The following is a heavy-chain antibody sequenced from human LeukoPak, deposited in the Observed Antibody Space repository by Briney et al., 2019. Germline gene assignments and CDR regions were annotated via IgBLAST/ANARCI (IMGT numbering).Heavy chain of an antibody. CDR2: ISSSSSTT. D-gene: IGHD5-12*01. J-gene: IGHJ4*02. CDR3: ASWKIVATIGFDY. V-gene: IGHV3-48*04. CDR1: GFTFSSYS. Sequence: PGGSLRLSCAASGFTFSSYSMNWVRQAPGKGLEWVSYISSSSSTTYYADSVKGRFTISRDNAKNSLYLQMNSLRAEDTAVYYCASWKIVATIGFDYWGQGTLVTVSS.